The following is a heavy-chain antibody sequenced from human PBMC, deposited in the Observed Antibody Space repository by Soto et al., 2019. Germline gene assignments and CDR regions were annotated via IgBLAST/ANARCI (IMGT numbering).Heavy chain of an antibody. CDR1: GFTFSSYA. J-gene: IGHJ6*02. CDR2: ISYDGSNK. D-gene: IGHD3-3*01. CDR3: AREYYDFWSGYYTLYYYYYGMDV. V-gene: IGHV3-30-3*01. Sequence: PGGSLRLSCAASGFTFSSYAMHWVRQAPGKGLEWVAVISYDGSNKYYADSVKGRFTISRDNSENTLYLQMNSLRAEDTAVYYCAREYYDFWSGYYTLYYYYYGMDVWGQGTTVTVSS.